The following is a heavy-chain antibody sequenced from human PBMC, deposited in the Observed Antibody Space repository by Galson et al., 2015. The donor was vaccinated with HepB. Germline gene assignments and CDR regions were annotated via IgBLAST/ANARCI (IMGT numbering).Heavy chain of an antibody. CDR3: ASQGVLVVESEAFDI. CDR1: GFTFSSYA. D-gene: IGHD2-15*01. Sequence: SLRLSCAASGFTFSSYAMHWVRQAPGKGLEWVAVISYDGSNKYYADSVKGRFTISRDNSKNTLYLQMNSLRAEDTAVYYCASQGVLVVESEAFDIWGQGTMVTVSS. CDR2: ISYDGSNK. V-gene: IGHV3-30-3*01. J-gene: IGHJ3*02.